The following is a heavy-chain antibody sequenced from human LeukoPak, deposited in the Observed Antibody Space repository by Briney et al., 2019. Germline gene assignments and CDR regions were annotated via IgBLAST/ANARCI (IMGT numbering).Heavy chain of an antibody. Sequence: PGGSLRLSCAASGFTFSNYAMHWVRQAPGKGLEYVSGISSNGGSTSYASSVRGRFAISRDNSKNTMFLQMGSLRAEDMAVYYCARDDYGGNGDYWGKGILVTVS. J-gene: IGHJ4*02. CDR2: ISSNGGST. CDR3: ARDDYGGNGDY. CDR1: GFTFSNYA. V-gene: IGHV3-64*01. D-gene: IGHD4-23*01.